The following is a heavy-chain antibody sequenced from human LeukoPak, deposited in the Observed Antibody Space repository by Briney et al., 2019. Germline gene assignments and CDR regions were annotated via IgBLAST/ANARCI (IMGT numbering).Heavy chain of an antibody. CDR3: ARETDSTLFDY. J-gene: IGHJ4*02. Sequence: GGSLRLSCAASGFTISNYEMNWVRQAPGKGLEWLSYISSSGSTIYYADSVKGRFTISRDNAKNSLYLQMNSLRGEDTAVYYCARETDSTLFDYWGQGTLVTVSS. V-gene: IGHV3-48*03. D-gene: IGHD2-2*01. CDR2: ISSSGSTI. CDR1: GFTISNYE.